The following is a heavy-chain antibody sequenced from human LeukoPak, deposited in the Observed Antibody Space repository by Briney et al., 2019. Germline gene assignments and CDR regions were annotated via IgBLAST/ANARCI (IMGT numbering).Heavy chain of an antibody. Sequence: SETLSLTCTVSGVSINSHYWGWIRQPPGKGLEWIGFIYDSGSANYKSSLKSRVTMTVDTSKNQFSLKLNSVTAADTAVYYCARVLQNYYHMDVWGKGTTVTVSS. D-gene: IGHD3-3*01. CDR2: IYDSGSA. V-gene: IGHV4-59*11. J-gene: IGHJ6*03. CDR1: GVSINSHY. CDR3: ARVLQNYYHMDV.